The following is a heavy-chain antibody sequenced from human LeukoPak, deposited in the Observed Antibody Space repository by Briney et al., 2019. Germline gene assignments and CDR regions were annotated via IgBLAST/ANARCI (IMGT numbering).Heavy chain of an antibody. V-gene: IGHV4-59*08. CDR3: ARQGGWASPLWY. CDR1: GGSISSYY. Sequence: SETLSLTCTVSGGSISSYYWSWIRQPPEKGLEWIGYIYYSGSTNYNPSLKSRVTISVDTSKNQFSLKLSSVTAADTAVYYCARQGGWASPLWYWGQGTLVTVSS. J-gene: IGHJ4*02. CDR2: IYYSGST. D-gene: IGHD6-19*01.